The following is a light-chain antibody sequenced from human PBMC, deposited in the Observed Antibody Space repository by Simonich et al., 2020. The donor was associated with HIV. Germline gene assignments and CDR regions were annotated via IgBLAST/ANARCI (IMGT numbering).Light chain of an antibody. J-gene: IGLJ2*01. CDR2: EDN. CDR1: SGSIASNY. Sequence: NFMLTQPHSVSESPGKTVTISCTRSSGSIASNYGQWYQQRPGSSPTTVIFEDNQRPPGVPDRFSGSIDSSSNSASLTISGLKTEDEADYYCQSYDSSNHVIFGGGTKLTVL. V-gene: IGLV6-57*01. CDR3: QSYDSSNHVI.